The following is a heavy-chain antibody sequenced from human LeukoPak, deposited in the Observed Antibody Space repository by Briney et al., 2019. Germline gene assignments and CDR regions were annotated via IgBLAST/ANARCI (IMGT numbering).Heavy chain of an antibody. D-gene: IGHD2-15*01. CDR3: AKDHSCSGGSCLDAFDI. J-gene: IGHJ3*02. Sequence: GGSLRLSCAASGFTFSRYGMHWVRQAPGKGLEWVTAISYDGSNKYYADSVKGRFTISRDNSKNTLYLQMNSLRAEDTAVYYCAKDHSCSGGSCLDAFDIWGQGTMVTVSS. CDR2: ISYDGSNK. V-gene: IGHV3-30*04. CDR1: GFTFSRYG.